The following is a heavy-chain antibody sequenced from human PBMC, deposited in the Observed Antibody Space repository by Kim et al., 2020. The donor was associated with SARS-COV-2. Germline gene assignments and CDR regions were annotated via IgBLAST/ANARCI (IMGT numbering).Heavy chain of an antibody. V-gene: IGHV3-23*01. D-gene: IGHD5-18*01. J-gene: IGHJ4*02. CDR2: ISGSGGST. CDR1: GFTFSSYA. Sequence: GGSLRLSCAASGFTFSSYAMSWVRQAPGKGLEWVSAISGSGGSTYYADSVKGRFTISRDNSKNTLYLQMNSLRAEDTAVYYCAKGRTGGYSYGPMYYFDYWGQGTLVTVSS. CDR3: AKGRTGGYSYGPMYYFDY.